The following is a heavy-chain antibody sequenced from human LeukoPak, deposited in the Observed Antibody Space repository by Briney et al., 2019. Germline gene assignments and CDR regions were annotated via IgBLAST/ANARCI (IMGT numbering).Heavy chain of an antibody. CDR2: IYYSGST. CDR3: ARENFVRQQQLCWFDP. CDR1: GGSISIGGYY. J-gene: IGHJ5*02. D-gene: IGHD6-13*01. V-gene: IGHV4-31*03. Sequence: SETLSLTCTVSGGSISIGGYYWSWIRQHPGKGMEWIGYIYYSGSTYYNPSLKSRVTISVDTSKNQFSLKLSTVTAADTAVYYCARENFVRQQQLCWFDPWGQGTLVTVSS.